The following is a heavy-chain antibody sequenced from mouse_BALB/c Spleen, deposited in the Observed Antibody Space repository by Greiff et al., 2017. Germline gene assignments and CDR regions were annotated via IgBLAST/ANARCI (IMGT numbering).Heavy chain of an antibody. Sequence: EVQLVETGGGLVQPKGSLKLSCAASGFTFNTNAMPWVRQAPGKGLDWVARISSKSNNYATYYADSVKDRFTISRDDSQSILYLQMNNLKTEDTAMYYCVSHYGNYLYFDVWGAGTTVTVSS. J-gene: IGHJ1*01. CDR3: VSHYGNYLYFDV. CDR1: GFTFNTNA. CDR2: ISSKSNNYAT. V-gene: IGHV10S3*01. D-gene: IGHD2-1*01.